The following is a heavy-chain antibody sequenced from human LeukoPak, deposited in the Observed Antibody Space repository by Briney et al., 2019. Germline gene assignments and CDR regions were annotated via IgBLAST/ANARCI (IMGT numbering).Heavy chain of an antibody. V-gene: IGHV3-48*04. CDR3: AREGDIVVVVATTPDAFDV. CDR2: ISSSSSTI. CDR1: GFTFSSYS. D-gene: IGHD2-15*01. Sequence: GGSLRLSCAASGFTFSSYSMNWVRQAPGKGLEWVSYISSSSSTIYYADSVKGRFTISRDNAKNSLYLQMNSLRAEDTAVYYCAREGDIVVVVATTPDAFDVWGQGTMVTVSS. J-gene: IGHJ3*01.